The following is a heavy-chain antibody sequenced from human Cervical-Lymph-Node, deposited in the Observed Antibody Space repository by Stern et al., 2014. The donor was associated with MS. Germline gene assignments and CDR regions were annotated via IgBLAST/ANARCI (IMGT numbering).Heavy chain of an antibody. Sequence: EVQLVESGAGLDEPGGSLRLSCAASGFNFRTFTISWVRQAPGKGLECVSSISSSNSYTYYADSVQGRFTISRDNAKTSLYLQMDSLRAEDTAVYYCVRDRGLATVTSYFDYWGEGIVVTV. D-gene: IGHD4-17*01. CDR3: VRDRGLATVTSYFDY. J-gene: IGHJ4*02. CDR2: ISSSNSYT. V-gene: IGHV3-21*01. CDR1: GFNFRTFT.